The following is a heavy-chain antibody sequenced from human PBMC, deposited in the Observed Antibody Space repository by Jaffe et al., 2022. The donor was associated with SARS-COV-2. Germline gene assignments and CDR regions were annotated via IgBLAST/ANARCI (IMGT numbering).Heavy chain of an antibody. CDR3: ARDGSSGWYGDYYYYMDV. J-gene: IGHJ6*03. V-gene: IGHV3-74*01. Sequence: EVQLVESGGGLVQPGGSLRLSCAASGFTFSSYWMHWVRQAPGKGLVWVSRINSDGSSTSYADSVKGRFTISRDNAKNTLYLQMNSLRAEDTAVYYCARDGSSGWYGDYYYYMDVWGKGTTVTVSS. CDR2: INSDGSST. D-gene: IGHD6-19*01. CDR1: GFTFSSYW.